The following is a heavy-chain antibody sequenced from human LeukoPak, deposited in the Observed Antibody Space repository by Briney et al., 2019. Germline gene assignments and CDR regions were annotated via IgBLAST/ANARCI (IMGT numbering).Heavy chain of an antibody. CDR2: INWNGGST. Sequence: PGGSLRLSCAASGFTFDDYGMSWVRQAPGKGLEWVSGINWNGGSTGYADSVKGRFTISRDNSKNSLYLQMNSLGTEDTALYYCAKDRSGYSIHWYFDLWGRGTLVTVSS. J-gene: IGHJ2*01. D-gene: IGHD3-3*01. CDR1: GFTFDDYG. V-gene: IGHV3-20*04. CDR3: AKDRSGYSIHWYFDL.